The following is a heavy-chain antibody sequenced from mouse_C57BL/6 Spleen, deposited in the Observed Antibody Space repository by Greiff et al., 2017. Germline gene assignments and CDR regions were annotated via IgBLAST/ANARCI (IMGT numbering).Heavy chain of an antibody. D-gene: IGHD1-3*01. V-gene: IGHV1-69*01. CDR2: IDPSDSYT. CDR3: ARSSRYYFDY. CDR1: GYTFTSYW. Sequence: VKLQQPGAELVMPGASVKLSCKASGYTFTSYWMHWVKQRPGQGLEWIGEIDPSDSYTNYNQKFKGKSTLTVDKSSSTAYMQLSSLTSEDSAVYYCARSSRYYFDYWGQGTTLTVSS. J-gene: IGHJ2*01.